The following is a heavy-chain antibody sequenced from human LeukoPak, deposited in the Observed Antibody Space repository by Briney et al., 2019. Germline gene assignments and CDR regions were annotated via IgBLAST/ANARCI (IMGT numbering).Heavy chain of an antibody. CDR3: ARESRGYYHDTQPGAFDI. CDR1: GGTFSSYA. V-gene: IGHV1-69*04. D-gene: IGHD3-22*01. J-gene: IGHJ3*02. CDR2: IIPILGIA. Sequence: SVKVSCKASGGTFSSYAISWVRQAPGQGLEWMGRIIPILGIANYAQKFQGRVTITADKSTNTAYMELSSLRSEDTAVYYCARESRGYYHDTQPGAFDIWGQGTMVTVSS.